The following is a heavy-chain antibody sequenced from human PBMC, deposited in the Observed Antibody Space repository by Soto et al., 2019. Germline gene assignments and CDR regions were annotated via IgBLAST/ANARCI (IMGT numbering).Heavy chain of an antibody. Sequence: QVQLVESGGGVVQPGRSLRLSCAASGFTFSSDGMHWVRQAPGKGLEWVAVIRYDGSNKYYADSVQGRFTISRDNSKNTLYLQMNSLRAEDTAVYYCARGYIRKGTGGYYYYGMDVWGQVTTVTVSS. CDR3: ARGYIRKGTGGYYYYGMDV. J-gene: IGHJ6*02. D-gene: IGHD1-1*01. CDR2: IRYDGSNK. CDR1: GFTFSSDG. V-gene: IGHV3-33*01.